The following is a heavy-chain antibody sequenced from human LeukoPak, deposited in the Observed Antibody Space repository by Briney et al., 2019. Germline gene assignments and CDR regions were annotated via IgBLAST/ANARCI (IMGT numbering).Heavy chain of an antibody. Sequence: PGGSLRLSCAASGSTFSRYWMHWVRQAPGKGLVWVSRVKSDGSDTIYADSVKGRFTTSRDNAKNTLYPQMDSLRAEDTAVYYCTTGIGNYYYYWGQGTLVTVAS. CDR2: VKSDGSDT. CDR1: GSTFSRYW. V-gene: IGHV3-74*01. D-gene: IGHD3-10*01. J-gene: IGHJ4*02. CDR3: TTGIGNYYYY.